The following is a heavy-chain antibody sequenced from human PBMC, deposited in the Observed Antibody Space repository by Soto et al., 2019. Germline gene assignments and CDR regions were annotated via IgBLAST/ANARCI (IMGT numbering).Heavy chain of an antibody. CDR1: GFTFSSYW. D-gene: IGHD6-19*01. V-gene: IGHV3-74*01. CDR2: INSDGSST. Sequence: GGSLRLSCAASGFTFSSYWMHWVRQAPGKGLVWVSRINSDGSSTSYADSVKGRFTISRDNAKNTLYLQMNSLRAEDTAVYYCASPPQWLGGYYYYGMDVWGQGTTVTVSS. CDR3: ASPPQWLGGYYYYGMDV. J-gene: IGHJ6*02.